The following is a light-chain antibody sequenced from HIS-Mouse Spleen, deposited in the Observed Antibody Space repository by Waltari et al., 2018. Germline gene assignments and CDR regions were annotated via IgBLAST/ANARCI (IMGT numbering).Light chain of an antibody. CDR3: AAWDDSLSGHVV. CDR2: RNK. J-gene: IGLJ2*01. CDR1: SSNIGSNY. V-gene: IGLV1-47*01. Sequence: QSVLTQPPSASGTPGQRVTISCSGSSSNIGSNYVYWYQQLPGTAPKLLIYRNKRRPSGVPDRFSGSKSGTSASLAISGLRSEDEADYYCAAWDDSLSGHVVFGGGTKLTVL.